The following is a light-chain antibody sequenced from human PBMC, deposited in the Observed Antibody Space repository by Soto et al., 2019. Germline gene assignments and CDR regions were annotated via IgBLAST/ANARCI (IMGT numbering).Light chain of an antibody. J-gene: IGKJ5*01. CDR2: DAS. V-gene: IGKV1-5*01. CDR1: QSISGW. Sequence: DIQMTQSPSTLSASVGDRVTITCRASQSISGWLAWYQQKPGKAPKLLIYDASSLESGVPSRFSGSGSGTEFTLTISSLQSEDFALYYCHQYNWPDTFGQGTRLEIK. CDR3: HQYNWPDT.